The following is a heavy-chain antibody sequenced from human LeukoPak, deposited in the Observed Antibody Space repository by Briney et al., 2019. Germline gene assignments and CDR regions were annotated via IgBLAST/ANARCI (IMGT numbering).Heavy chain of an antibody. CDR2: IYYSGST. J-gene: IGHJ4*02. Sequence: PSETLSLTCTVSGGSISSYYWSWIRQPPGKGLEWIGYIYYSGSTNYNPSLKSRVTISVDTSKNQFSLKLSSVTAADTAVYYCARHSSSWYVSLDYWGQGTLVTVSS. V-gene: IGHV4-59*08. CDR1: GGSISSYY. D-gene: IGHD6-13*01. CDR3: ARHSSSWYVSLDY.